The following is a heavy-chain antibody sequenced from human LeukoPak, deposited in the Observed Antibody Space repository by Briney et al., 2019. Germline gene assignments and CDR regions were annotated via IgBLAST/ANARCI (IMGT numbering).Heavy chain of an antibody. CDR1: GGSISSGSYY. CDR2: IYTSGST. V-gene: IGHV4-61*02. D-gene: IGHD6-13*01. Sequence: TSETLSLTCTVSGGSISSGSYYWSWIRQPAGKGLEWIGRIYTSGSTNYNPSLKSRVTISVDTSKNQFSLKLSSVTAADTAMYFCAREAIAAAGTRYYFYYYMDVWGKGTTVTISS. CDR3: AREAIAAAGTRYYFYYYMDV. J-gene: IGHJ6*03.